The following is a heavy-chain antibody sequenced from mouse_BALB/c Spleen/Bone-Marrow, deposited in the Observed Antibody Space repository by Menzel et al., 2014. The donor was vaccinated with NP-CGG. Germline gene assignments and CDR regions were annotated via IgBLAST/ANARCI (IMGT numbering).Heavy chain of an antibody. J-gene: IGHJ1*01. D-gene: IGHD1-1*01. CDR2: INPDSSTI. V-gene: IGHV4-1*02. CDR1: GFDFRRYW. Sequence: EVKLVESGGGLVQPGGPLKLSCAASGFDFRRYWMSWVRQAPGKGLEWIGEINPDSSTINYTPSLKDKFIISRDNAKNTLYLQMTKVRSEDTALYYCARLNYYGNLFVWGAGTTVTVTS. CDR3: ARLNYYGNLFV.